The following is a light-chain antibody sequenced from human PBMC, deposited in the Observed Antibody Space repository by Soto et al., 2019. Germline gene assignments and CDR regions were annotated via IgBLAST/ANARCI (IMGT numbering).Light chain of an antibody. J-gene: IGLJ3*02. CDR3: AAWDDSLSGNWV. Sequence: QLVLTQPPSASGTPGQRVTISCSGSSSNIGSNYVYWYQQLPGTAPKLLIYRNNRRPSGVPDRFSGSKSGTSASLAISGLRSEDDADYYCAAWDDSLSGNWVFGGGTKLTVL. CDR2: RNN. CDR1: SSNIGSNY. V-gene: IGLV1-47*01.